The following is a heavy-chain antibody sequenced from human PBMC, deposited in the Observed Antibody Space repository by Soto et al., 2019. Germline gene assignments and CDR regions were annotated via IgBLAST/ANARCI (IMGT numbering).Heavy chain of an antibody. V-gene: IGHV4-39*01. Sequence: SETLSLTCTVSGGSISSSSYYWGWIRQPPGKGLEWIGSIYYSGSTYYNPSLKSRVTISVGTSKNQFSLKLSSVTAADTAVYYCARHYREYFDYWGQGTLVTVSS. CDR2: IYYSGST. J-gene: IGHJ4*02. CDR3: ARHYREYFDY. CDR1: GGSISSSSYY. D-gene: IGHD4-4*01.